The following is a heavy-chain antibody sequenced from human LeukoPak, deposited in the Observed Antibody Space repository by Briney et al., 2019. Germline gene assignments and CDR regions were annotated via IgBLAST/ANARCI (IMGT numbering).Heavy chain of an antibody. CDR3: AKDNGGNYPIGALDY. Sequence: GGSLRLSCAASGFTFSSYGMHWVRQAPGKGLEWVAFIRYDGSNKYYADSVKGRFTISRDNSKNTLYLQMTRLRVEDMAVYYCAKDNGGNYPIGALDYWGQGTLVTVSS. D-gene: IGHD1-7*01. CDR2: IRYDGSNK. CDR1: GFTFSSYG. V-gene: IGHV3-30*02. J-gene: IGHJ4*02.